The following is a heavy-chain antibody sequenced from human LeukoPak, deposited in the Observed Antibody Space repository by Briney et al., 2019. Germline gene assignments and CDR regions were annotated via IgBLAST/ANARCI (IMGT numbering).Heavy chain of an antibody. CDR1: GGTFSSYA. CDR2: IIPIFGTA. D-gene: IGHD3-16*02. Sequence: SVKVSCKASGGTFSSYAISWVRQAPGQGLEWMGGIIPIFGTANYAQKFQGRVTITADESTSTAYMELSSLRSEDTAVCYCARDLGSRDVWGSYRPSYYYYRDVWGKGTTVTVSS. CDR3: ARDLGSRDVWGSYRPSYYYYRDV. V-gene: IGHV1-69*13. J-gene: IGHJ6*03.